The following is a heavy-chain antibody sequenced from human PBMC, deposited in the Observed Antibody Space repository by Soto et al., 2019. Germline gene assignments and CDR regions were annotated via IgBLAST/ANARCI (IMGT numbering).Heavy chain of an antibody. CDR1: GGCLTGYY. V-gene: IGHV4-34*01. D-gene: IGHD5-12*01. Sequence: LFLACAVHGGCLTGYYWSWIRQPPGKGLEWIGEINHSGSIHYNPSLKSRVTISADTPNNQFSLKLSSVTAADTAVYYCARRLPWLDYWGQGALVTVSS. CDR3: ARRLPWLDY. J-gene: IGHJ4*02. CDR2: INHSGSI.